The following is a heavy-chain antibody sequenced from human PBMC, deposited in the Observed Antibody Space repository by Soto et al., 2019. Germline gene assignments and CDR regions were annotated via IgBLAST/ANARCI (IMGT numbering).Heavy chain of an antibody. D-gene: IGHD2-21*02. CDR2: ISYDGSNK. Sequence: QVRLVESGGGVVQPGRSLRLSCAASGFTFSSYAMHWVRQAPGKGLEWVAVISYDGSNKYYADSVKGRFTISRDNSKNTVHLRMVSLRAEDTAGYYCARPRWRNDCKWGYLDLWGRGTLVTVSS. CDR1: GFTFSSYA. J-gene: IGHJ2*01. V-gene: IGHV3-30-3*01. CDR3: ARPRWRNDCKWGYLDL.